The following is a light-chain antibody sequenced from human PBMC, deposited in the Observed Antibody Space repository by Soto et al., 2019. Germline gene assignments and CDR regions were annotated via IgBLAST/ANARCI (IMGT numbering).Light chain of an antibody. Sequence: EVVMTQSPATLSVSPGERATLSCRASQSVSSNLGWYQQKPGQAPRLLIYGASTRATGIPARFSGSGSGTDFTLTISSLEPEDFAVYYCQQRSNWPITFGQGTRLEIK. CDR2: GAS. V-gene: IGKV3-15*01. J-gene: IGKJ5*01. CDR1: QSVSSN. CDR3: QQRSNWPIT.